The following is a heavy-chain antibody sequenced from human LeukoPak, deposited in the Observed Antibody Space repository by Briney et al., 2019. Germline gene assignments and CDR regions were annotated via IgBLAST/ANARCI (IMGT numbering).Heavy chain of an antibody. CDR3: AKEGRWGEWYFDF. J-gene: IGHJ2*01. D-gene: IGHD3-16*01. CDR2: VASDGGAK. CDR1: GFTFSSHG. V-gene: IGHV3-30*18. Sequence: PGGSLRLSCAASGFTFSSHGMHWVRQTPARGLEWVAVVASDGGAKFYADSVEGRFAVSRDNSKNTVYLQMNSLRDEDTALYYCAKEGRWGEWYFDFWGRSTLVTVSS.